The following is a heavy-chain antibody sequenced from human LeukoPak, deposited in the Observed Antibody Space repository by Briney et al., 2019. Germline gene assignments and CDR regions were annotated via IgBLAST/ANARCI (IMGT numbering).Heavy chain of an antibody. CDR3: ATSSSYD. CDR1: GFTFSSSS. Sequence: GGSLRLSCAASGFTFSSSSMNWVRQAPGKGLEWVSYISSSSTTIYYADFVKGRFTISRDNAKNSLYLQMNSLRAEDTAVYYCATSSSYDWGQGTLVTVSS. J-gene: IGHJ4*02. CDR2: ISSSSTTI. D-gene: IGHD6-13*01. V-gene: IGHV3-48*04.